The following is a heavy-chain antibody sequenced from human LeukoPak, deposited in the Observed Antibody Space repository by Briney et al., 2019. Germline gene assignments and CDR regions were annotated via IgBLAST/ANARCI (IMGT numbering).Heavy chain of an antibody. CDR1: GFTFSSYA. J-gene: IGHJ3*02. Sequence: GGSLRLSCAASGFTFSSYAMSWVRQAPGKGLEGVSAISGSCGSTYYADSLKGRFTISRDNSTNTLYLQMNSLRAEDTAVYYCAKEPHDSSGYYRDAFDIWGQGTMVTVSS. D-gene: IGHD3-22*01. CDR3: AKEPHDSSGYYRDAFDI. V-gene: IGHV3-23*01. CDR2: ISGSCGST.